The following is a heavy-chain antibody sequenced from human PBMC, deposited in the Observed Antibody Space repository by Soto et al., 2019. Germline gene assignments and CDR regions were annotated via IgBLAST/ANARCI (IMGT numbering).Heavy chain of an antibody. CDR3: ARVVGDSDYDFWSGPMAWFDP. CDR2: ISAYNGNT. CDR1: GGTFSSYT. V-gene: IGHV1-18*01. Sequence: ASVKVSCKASGGTFSSYTISWVRQAPGQGLEWMGWISAYNGNTNYAQKLQGRVTMTTDTSTSTAYMELRSLRSDDTAVYYCARVVGDSDYDFWSGPMAWFDPWGQGTLVTVSS. J-gene: IGHJ5*02. D-gene: IGHD3-3*01.